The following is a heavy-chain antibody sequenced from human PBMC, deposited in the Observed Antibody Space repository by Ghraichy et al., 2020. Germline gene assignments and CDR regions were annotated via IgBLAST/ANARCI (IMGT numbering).Heavy chain of an antibody. D-gene: IGHD1-26*01. CDR3: ARGPNSGSYYNDY. Sequence: GGSLRLSCAASGFTFSSYSMNWVRQAPGKGLEWVSSISSSSSYIYYADSVKGRFTISRDNAKISLYLQMNSLRAEDTAVYYCARGPNSGSYYNDYWGQGTLVTVSS. V-gene: IGHV3-21*01. CDR1: GFTFSSYS. CDR2: ISSSSSYI. J-gene: IGHJ4*02.